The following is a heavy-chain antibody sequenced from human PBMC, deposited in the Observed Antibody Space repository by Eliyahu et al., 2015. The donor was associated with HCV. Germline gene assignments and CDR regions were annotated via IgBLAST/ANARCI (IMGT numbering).Heavy chain of an antibody. V-gene: IGHV4-59*08. CDR3: ARHKIAAQLYCSGGSCYSGGFYYYYMDV. Sequence: QVQLQESGPGLVKPSETLSLTCTVSGGSISSYYWSWIRQPPGRDRGWIGXIYYSGSTNYNPSLKSRVTISVDTSKNQFSLKLSSVTAADTAVYYCARHKIAAQLYCSGGSCYSGGFYYYYMDVWGKGTTVTVSS. D-gene: IGHD2-15*01. CDR1: GGSISSYY. CDR2: IYYSGST. J-gene: IGHJ6*03.